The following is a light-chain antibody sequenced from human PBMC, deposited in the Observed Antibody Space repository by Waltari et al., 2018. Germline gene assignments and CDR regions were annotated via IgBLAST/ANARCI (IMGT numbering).Light chain of an antibody. Sequence: DIQMTQSPSSLSASVGDRVTITCRASQTITYYLNWYQQKPGKAPKLLIYAASSLQSGVPSRFSGSGSGTDFTLTISSLQAEDVAVYYCLQYHSAPRTFGQGTKVEIE. CDR1: QTITYY. CDR2: AAS. J-gene: IGKJ1*01. V-gene: IGKV1-39*01. CDR3: LQYHSAPRT.